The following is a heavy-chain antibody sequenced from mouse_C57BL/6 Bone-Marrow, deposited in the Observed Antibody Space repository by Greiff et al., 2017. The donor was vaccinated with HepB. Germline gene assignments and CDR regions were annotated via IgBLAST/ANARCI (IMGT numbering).Heavy chain of an antibody. CDR2: INSDGGST. CDR1: EYEFPSHD. J-gene: IGHJ3*01. Sequence: EVKVEESGGGLVQPGESLKLSCESNEYEFPSHDMSWVRKTPEKRLELVAAINSDGGSTYYPDTMERRFIISRDNTKKTLYLQMSSLRSEDTALYYCARLGGYPAWFAYWGQGTLVTVSA. V-gene: IGHV5-2*03. D-gene: IGHD2-2*01. CDR3: ARLGGYPAWFAY.